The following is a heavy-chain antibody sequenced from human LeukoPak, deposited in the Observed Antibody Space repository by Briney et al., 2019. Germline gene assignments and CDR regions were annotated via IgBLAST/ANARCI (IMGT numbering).Heavy chain of an antibody. V-gene: IGHV1-2*06. D-gene: IGHD3-3*01. J-gene: IGHJ6*03. CDR2: INPNSGGT. CDR3: ARDPPSYDFWSGSYYMDV. Sequence: GASVKVSCKASGYTFTGYYMHWVRQAPGQGLEWMGRINPNSGGTNYAQKLQGRVTMTRDTSISTAYMELSRLRSDDTAVYYCARDPPSYDFWSGSYYMDVWGKGTTVTVSS. CDR1: GYTFTGYY.